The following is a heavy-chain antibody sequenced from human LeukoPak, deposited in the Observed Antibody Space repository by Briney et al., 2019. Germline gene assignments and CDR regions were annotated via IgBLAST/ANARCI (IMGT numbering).Heavy chain of an antibody. CDR2: IIPIFGTA. CDR1: GGTFSSYA. V-gene: IGHV1-69*05. D-gene: IGHD3-22*01. CDR3: ARDRVVFKTNNWYFDV. J-gene: IGHJ2*01. Sequence: ASVKVSCKASGGTFSSYAISWVRQAPGQGLEWMGGIIPIFGTANYAQEFQGRVTITTDESTSTAYMELSSLRSEDTAVYFCARDRVVFKTNNWYFDVWGRGSQVTVSS.